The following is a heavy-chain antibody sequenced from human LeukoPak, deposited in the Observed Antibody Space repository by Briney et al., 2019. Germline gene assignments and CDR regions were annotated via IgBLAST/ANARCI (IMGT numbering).Heavy chain of an antibody. CDR1: GGSISNYY. CDR3: ARHPTIYGDYEFDY. Sequence: SETLSLTCIVSGGSISNYYWSWFRQPPGKGLEWIGYIYQSGATSYNPSLKSRVTISVDTSKNQFSLKLSSVTAADTAVYYCARHPTIYGDYEFDYWGQGTLVTVSS. CDR2: IYQSGAT. D-gene: IGHD4-17*01. J-gene: IGHJ4*02. V-gene: IGHV4-59*08.